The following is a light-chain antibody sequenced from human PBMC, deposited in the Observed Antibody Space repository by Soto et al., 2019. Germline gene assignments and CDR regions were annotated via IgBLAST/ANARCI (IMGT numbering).Light chain of an antibody. CDR2: DAS. Sequence: EIVLTHYTATLSLSPGERATLSCRASQSVGSYLAWYPKTPGQAPRLVIYDASSSTIGIPTRFSGSGSGTDFTNTINNLETEDFEVYYCQQRYNWTPLTFGGGTQVEIK. CDR3: QQRYNWTPLT. CDR1: QSVGSY. V-gene: IGKV3-11*01. J-gene: IGKJ4*01.